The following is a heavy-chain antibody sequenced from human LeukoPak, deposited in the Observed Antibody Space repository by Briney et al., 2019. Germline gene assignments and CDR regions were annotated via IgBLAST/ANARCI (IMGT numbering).Heavy chain of an antibody. CDR3: ARSGYGYQKGAFDF. D-gene: IGHD3-16*02. J-gene: IGHJ3*01. CDR1: GGSISSYY. CDR2: IYYSGST. Sequence: PETLSLTCTVSGGSISSYYWGWIRQPPGKGLEWIGCIYYSGSTIYNPSLKSRVTISVDTSKNQFSLRLSSVTAADTAVYYCARSGYGYQKGAFDFWGQGTMVTVSS. V-gene: IGHV4-59*01.